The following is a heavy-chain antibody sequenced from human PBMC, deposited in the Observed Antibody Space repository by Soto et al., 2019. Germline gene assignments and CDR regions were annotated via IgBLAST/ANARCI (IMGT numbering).Heavy chain of an antibody. CDR3: ARDRSTDYGDDPANFDY. CDR2: ISSSSSYT. CDR1: GFTFSDYY. D-gene: IGHD4-17*01. Sequence: GGSLRLSCAASGFTFSDYYMSWIRQAPGKGLEWVSYISSSSSYTNYADSVKGRFTISRGNAKNSLYLQMNSLRAEDTAVYYCARDRSTDYGDDPANFDYWGQGTLVTVSS. J-gene: IGHJ4*02. V-gene: IGHV3-11*06.